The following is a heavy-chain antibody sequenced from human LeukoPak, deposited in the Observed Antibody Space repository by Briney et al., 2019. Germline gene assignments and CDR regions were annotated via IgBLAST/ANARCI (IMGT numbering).Heavy chain of an antibody. D-gene: IGHD4-11*01. CDR3: AKDRPMTTVTQRVP. V-gene: IGHV3-30*18. CDR1: GFTFSSYG. J-gene: IGHJ5*02. Sequence: GGSLRLSCAASGFTFSSYGMHWVRQAPGKGLEWVAVISYDGSNKYYADSVKGRFTISRDNSKNTLYLQMNSLRAEDTAVYYCAKDRPMTTVTQRVPWGQGTLVTVSS. CDR2: ISYDGSNK.